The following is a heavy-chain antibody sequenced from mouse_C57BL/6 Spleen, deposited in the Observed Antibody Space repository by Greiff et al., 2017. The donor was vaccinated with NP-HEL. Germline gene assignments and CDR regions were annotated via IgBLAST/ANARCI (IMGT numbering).Heavy chain of an antibody. D-gene: IGHD1-1*01. CDR1: GYTFTSYW. CDR2: NDPSDSYP. J-gene: IGHJ3*01. CDR3: ARGGLLRYPRY. Sequence: QVQLQQPGAELVKPGASVKLSCKASGYTFTSYWMQWVKQRPGQGLEWIGENDPSDSYPNYNKKVKGKATLTVDTSSSTAYLQLSSMTSEDSAVYYCARGGLLRYPRYWGQGTLVTVSA. V-gene: IGHV1-50*01.